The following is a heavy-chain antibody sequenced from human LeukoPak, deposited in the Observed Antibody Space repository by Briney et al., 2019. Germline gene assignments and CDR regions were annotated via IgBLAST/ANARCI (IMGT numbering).Heavy chain of an antibody. Sequence: KPSETLSLTCTVSGGSISSSSYYWGWIRQPPGKGLEWIGSIYYSGSTYYNPSLKSRVTISVDTSKNQLSLELSSVTAADTAVYYCASARTSSRSWFTFDYWGQGILVTVSS. CDR2: IYYSGST. J-gene: IGHJ4*02. V-gene: IGHV4-39*01. D-gene: IGHD6-13*01. CDR3: ASARTSSRSWFTFDY. CDR1: GGSISSSSYY.